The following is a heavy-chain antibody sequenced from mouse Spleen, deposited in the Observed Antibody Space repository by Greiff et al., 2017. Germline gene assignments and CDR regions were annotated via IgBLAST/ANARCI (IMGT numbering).Heavy chain of an antibody. V-gene: IGHV1-69*01. J-gene: IGHJ2*01. CDR1: GYTFTSYW. CDR3: APLTGTDY. Sequence: QVQLQQSGAELVMPGASVKLSCKASGYTFTSYWMHWVKQRPGQGLEWIGEIDPSDSYTNYNQKFKGKATLTVDKSSSTAYMQLSSLTSEDSAVYYCAPLTGTDYWGQGTTLTVSS. CDR2: IDPSDSYT. D-gene: IGHD4-1*01.